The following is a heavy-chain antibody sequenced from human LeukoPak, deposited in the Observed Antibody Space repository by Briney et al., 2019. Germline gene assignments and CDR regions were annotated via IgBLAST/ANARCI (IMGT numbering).Heavy chain of an antibody. CDR2: TYSGGNT. V-gene: IGHV3-53*01. Sequence: GGSLRLSCAASGFTVSRNYMSWVRQAPGTGLEWVSVTYSGGNTYHADFVKGRFTISRDNSKNTLYLQINSLTAEDTAVYYCANLPRGDYWGLGTLVTVSS. CDR1: GFTVSRNY. CDR3: ANLPRGDY. D-gene: IGHD3-10*01. J-gene: IGHJ4*01.